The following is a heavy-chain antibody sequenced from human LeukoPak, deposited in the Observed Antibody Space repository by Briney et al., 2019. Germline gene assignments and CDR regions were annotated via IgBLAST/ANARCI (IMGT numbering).Heavy chain of an antibody. J-gene: IGHJ6*02. CDR2: INHSGST. Sequence: PSETLSLTCAVYGGSFSGYYWSWIRQPPGKGLEWIGEINHSGSTNYNPSLKSRVTISVDTSKNQFSLKLSSVTAADTAVYYCARVNEQWLVRHYYYGMDVWGQGTTVTVSS. D-gene: IGHD6-19*01. V-gene: IGHV4-34*01. CDR3: ARVNEQWLVRHYYYGMDV. CDR1: GGSFSGYY.